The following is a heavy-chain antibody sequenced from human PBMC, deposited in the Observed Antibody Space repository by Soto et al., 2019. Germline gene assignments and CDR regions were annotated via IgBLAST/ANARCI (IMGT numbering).Heavy chain of an antibody. Sequence: GGSLRLSCAASGFTVSSNYMSWVRQTPGKGLEWVSTIYSNGNTYYADSVKGRFTISRDKSKNTLYLQMNSLRAEDTAVYYCARDFPLSEYRFSGSYYYNYWGQGTLVTVSS. J-gene: IGHJ4*02. CDR1: GFTVSSNY. D-gene: IGHD1-26*01. CDR3: ARDFPLSEYRFSGSYYYNY. CDR2: IYSNGNT. V-gene: IGHV3-53*01.